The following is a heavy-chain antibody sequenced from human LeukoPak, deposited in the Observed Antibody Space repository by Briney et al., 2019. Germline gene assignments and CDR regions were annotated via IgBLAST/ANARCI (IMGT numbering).Heavy chain of an antibody. CDR3: AKGGGDCSSTSCSSNWFDP. D-gene: IGHD2-2*01. V-gene: IGHV3-48*01. J-gene: IGHJ5*02. CDR1: GFTFSSYS. CDR2: ISSGSATT. Sequence: PGGSLRLSCAASGFTFSSYSMNWVRQAPGKGLEWVSYISSGSATTYYADSVKGRFTISRDNSKNTLYLQMNSLRAEDTAVYYCAKGGGDCSSTSCSSNWFDPWGQGTLVTVSS.